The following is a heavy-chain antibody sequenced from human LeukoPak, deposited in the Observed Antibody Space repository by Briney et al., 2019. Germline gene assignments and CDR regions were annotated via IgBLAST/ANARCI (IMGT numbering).Heavy chain of an antibody. D-gene: IGHD1-26*01. CDR1: GVTFSSYT. V-gene: IGHV3-21*01. Sequence: GGSLRLSGQASGVTFSSYTITWVRQPPGKGLDRVSSISSSSTYIYYAGSVKGRFTISRDNAKNSLYLQMNSLRAEDTAVYYCARGKWELLSFFLYWGQGTLVTVSS. J-gene: IGHJ4*02. CDR2: ISSSSTYI. CDR3: ARGKWELLSFFLY.